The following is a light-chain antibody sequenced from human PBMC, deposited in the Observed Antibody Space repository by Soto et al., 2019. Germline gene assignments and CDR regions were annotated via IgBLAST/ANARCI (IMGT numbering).Light chain of an antibody. Sequence: QLVLTQPPSASGTLGQRVTISCSGGNSNIGSNTVNWYQHLPGTAPKLLIYRSDQRPSGIPDRFSGSKYGTSASLDISGLPSEDEADYYFTAWDGSLDGRVFGGGTKLTVL. CDR2: RSD. CDR1: NSNIGSNT. V-gene: IGLV1-44*01. J-gene: IGLJ3*02. CDR3: TAWDGSLDGRV.